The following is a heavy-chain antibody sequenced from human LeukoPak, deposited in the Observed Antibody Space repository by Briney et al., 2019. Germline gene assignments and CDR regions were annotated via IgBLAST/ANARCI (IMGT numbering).Heavy chain of an antibody. Sequence: GESLKISCKGSGYSFTSYWIGWVRQMPGKGLEWMGIIYPGDSDTRYSPSFQGQVTISADKSISTAYLQWSSLKASDTAMYYCARQYYDFWSGYYRTYWYFDLWGRGTLVTVSS. CDR2: IYPGDSDT. CDR1: GYSFTSYW. J-gene: IGHJ2*01. CDR3: ARQYYDFWSGYYRTYWYFDL. V-gene: IGHV5-51*01. D-gene: IGHD3-3*01.